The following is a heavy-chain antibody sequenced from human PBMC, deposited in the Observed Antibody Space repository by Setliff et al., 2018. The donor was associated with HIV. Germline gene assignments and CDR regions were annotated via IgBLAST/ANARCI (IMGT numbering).Heavy chain of an antibody. CDR1: GFTFRNHA. CDR2: IWYDGSNE. Sequence: GGSLRLSCAASGFTFRNHAMHWVRQAPGKGLEWVAFIWYDGSNEYYADSVKGRFTLSRDNFRNTLYLQMNSLRPEDTAVYYCARVQQQLLQEDDYFDYWGQGTLVTVSS. D-gene: IGHD6-13*01. V-gene: IGHV3-30*02. CDR3: ARVQQQLLQEDDYFDY. J-gene: IGHJ4*02.